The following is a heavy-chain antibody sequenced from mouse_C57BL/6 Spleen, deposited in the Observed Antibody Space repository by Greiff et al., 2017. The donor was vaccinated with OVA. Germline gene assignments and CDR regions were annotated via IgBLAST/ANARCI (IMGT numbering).Heavy chain of an antibody. CDR2: INPSNGGT. CDR3: AREGNYGPFDY. J-gene: IGHJ2*01. V-gene: IGHV1-53*01. Sequence: VQLQQPGTELVKPGASVKLSCKASGYTFTSYWMHWVKQRPGQGLEWIGNINPSNGGTNYNEKFKSKATLSVDKSSSTASMQLSSLTSADSAVYYCAREGNYGPFDYWGQGTTLTVSS. D-gene: IGHD1-1*02. CDR1: GYTFTSYW.